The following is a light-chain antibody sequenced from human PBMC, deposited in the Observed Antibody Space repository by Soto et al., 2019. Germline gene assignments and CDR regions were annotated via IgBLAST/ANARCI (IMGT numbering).Light chain of an antibody. V-gene: IGKV1-39*01. CDR2: TAS. Sequence: IRMTQAPSSLSASVGDRVTITCRASQSLSTYLNWYQQRPGKAPKLLISTASNLQSGVPSRFSGSGSGTEFTLTISSLQPEDFATYYCQQSYTTPPWTFGQGTRLEIK. CDR1: QSLSTY. J-gene: IGKJ5*01. CDR3: QQSYTTPPWT.